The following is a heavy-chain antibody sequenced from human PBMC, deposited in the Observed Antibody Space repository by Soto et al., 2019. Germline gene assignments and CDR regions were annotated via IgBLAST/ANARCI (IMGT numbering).Heavy chain of an antibody. D-gene: IGHD6-6*01. V-gene: IGHV1-8*01. J-gene: IGHJ4*02. CDR3: ARGIKFAYSSSAYFDY. CDR1: GYTFTSYD. Sequence: EASVKVSCKASGYTFTSYDINWVRQATGQGLEWMGWMNPNSGNTGYAQKFQGRVTMTRNTSISTAYMELSSLRSEDTAVYYCARGIKFAYSSSAYFDYWGQGTLVTVSS. CDR2: MNPNSGNT.